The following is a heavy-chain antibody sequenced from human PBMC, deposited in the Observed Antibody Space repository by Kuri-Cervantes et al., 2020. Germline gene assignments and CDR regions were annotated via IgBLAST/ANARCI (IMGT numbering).Heavy chain of an antibody. CDR1: EFTFGTYA. J-gene: IGHJ4*02. V-gene: IGHV3-7*01. CDR3: ARDMIAVAGIDY. CDR2: IKEDGSEK. D-gene: IGHD6-19*01. Sequence: GESLKISCAASEFTFGTYAMTWVRQAPGKGLEWVASIKEDGSEKYYADSVKGRFTISRDNAKNSLYLQMNSLRDEDTAVYYCARDMIAVAGIDYWGQGTLVTVSS.